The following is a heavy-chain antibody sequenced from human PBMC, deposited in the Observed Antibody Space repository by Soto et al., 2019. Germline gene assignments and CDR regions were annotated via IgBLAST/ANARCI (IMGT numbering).Heavy chain of an antibody. CDR2: IGVYANT. Sequence: GGSLRLSCAASGFTFSSYDMNWVRQAPGKGLEWVSAIGVYANTYYADSVKGRFTISRDDSRNTVHLQLNSLRVDDTAVYYSAKESKVGSPGDSFESWGQGTLVTVSS. J-gene: IGHJ4*02. D-gene: IGHD1-26*01. CDR3: AKESKVGSPGDSFES. V-gene: IGHV3-23*01. CDR1: GFTFSSYD.